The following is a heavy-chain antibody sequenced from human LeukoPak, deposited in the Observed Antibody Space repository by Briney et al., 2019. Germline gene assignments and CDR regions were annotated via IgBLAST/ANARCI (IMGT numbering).Heavy chain of an antibody. J-gene: IGHJ3*02. CDR3: ARSIMYGDHGEDI. D-gene: IGHD4-17*01. CDR2: IYSGGTT. V-gene: IGHV3-66*01. CDR1: GFTASSNY. Sequence: GGSLRLSCAASGFTASSNYMSWVRQAPGKGLEWVSVIYSGGTTNYADSVKGRFTISRDNSKDTVYLQMDSLRAEDAAIYYCARSIMYGDHGEDIWGQGTVVAVSS.